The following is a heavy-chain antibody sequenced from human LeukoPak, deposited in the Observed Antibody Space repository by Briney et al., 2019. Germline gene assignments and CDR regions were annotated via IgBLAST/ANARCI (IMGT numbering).Heavy chain of an antibody. J-gene: IGHJ6*03. CDR2: INPNSDGI. CDR1: GYTFTDHY. Sequence: ASVKVSCKASGYTFTDHYMHWVRQAPGQGLEWMGWINPNSDGINNYAHKFQGRVTMTRDTSISTAHMELNRLRFDDTAVYYCARVGPPDYYYYYMDVWGKGTTVTVSS. D-gene: IGHD3-16*01. V-gene: IGHV1-2*07. CDR3: ARVGPPDYYYYYMDV.